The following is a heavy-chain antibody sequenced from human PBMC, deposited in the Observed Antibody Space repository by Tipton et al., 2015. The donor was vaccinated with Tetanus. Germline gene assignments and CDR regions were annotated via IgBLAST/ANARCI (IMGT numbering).Heavy chain of an antibody. Sequence: QVQLVQSGAEVKKPGASVKVSCKASGYTFTHYGVNWVRQAPGQALEWMRWISHFNENVNYAEEFRGRLTMTTDRSTGTVSIDLRSRKSDDSARYYGTGGRGRVPHEYFEHWGQGTLVTVSS. J-gene: IGHJ1*01. V-gene: IGHV1-18*01. CDR2: ISHFNENV. CDR3: TGGRGRVPHEYFEH. D-gene: IGHD6-6*01. CDR1: GYTFTHYG.